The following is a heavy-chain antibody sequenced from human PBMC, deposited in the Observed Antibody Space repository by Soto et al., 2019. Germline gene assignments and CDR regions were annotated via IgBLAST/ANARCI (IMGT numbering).Heavy chain of an antibody. CDR3: ARGPSGDKVDY. V-gene: IGHV4-4*09. D-gene: IGHD1-26*01. Sequence: SETLSLTCSVSGGSIISYYWNWIRQSPGTGLEWIGHIHSGGTTYSNPSLKSRLTISVDMSKNQFSLKLSSLTAADTAVYYCARGPSGDKVDYWGQGTLVTVSS. CDR2: IHSGGTT. J-gene: IGHJ4*02. CDR1: GGSIISYY.